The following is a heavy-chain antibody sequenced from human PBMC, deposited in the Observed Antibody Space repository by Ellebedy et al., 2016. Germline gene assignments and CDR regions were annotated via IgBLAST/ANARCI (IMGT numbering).Heavy chain of an antibody. J-gene: IGHJ4*02. CDR2: ISAYNGNT. Sequence: ASVKVSCXASGYTFTSYGISWVRQAPGQGLEWMGWISAYNGNTNYAQKLQGRVTMTTDTSTSTAYMELRSLRSDDTAVYYFARDSSMIVVEGTFADYWGQGTLVTVSA. CDR3: ARDSSMIVVEGTFADY. D-gene: IGHD3-22*01. CDR1: GYTFTSYG. V-gene: IGHV1-18*01.